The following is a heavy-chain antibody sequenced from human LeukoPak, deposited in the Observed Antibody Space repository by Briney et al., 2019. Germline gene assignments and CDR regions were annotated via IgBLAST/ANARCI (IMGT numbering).Heavy chain of an antibody. Sequence: PSETLSLTCTASGGSISNHYWGWIRQPPGKGLEWIGYIHYSGSTKYNPSLKSRVTVSADTSNNQISLKVSSVTAADTAVYYCARRGVEMAAIRPDNWFDPWGPGTLVTVSS. V-gene: IGHV4-59*08. D-gene: IGHD5-24*01. CDR2: IHYSGST. CDR1: GGSISNHY. CDR3: ARRGVEMAAIRPDNWFDP. J-gene: IGHJ5*02.